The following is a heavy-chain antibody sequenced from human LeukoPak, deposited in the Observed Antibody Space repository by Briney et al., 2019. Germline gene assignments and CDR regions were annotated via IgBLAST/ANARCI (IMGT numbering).Heavy chain of an antibody. CDR1: GYTFSNYG. V-gene: IGHV1-18*01. CDR3: ARDGNYYNFDY. J-gene: IGHJ4*02. D-gene: IGHD1-26*01. CDR2: ISVYNGDT. Sequence: GASVKVSCKASGYTFSNYGIIWVRPAPGRGLEWMGWISVYNGDTKYAQKFQGRVTLTTDTSTSTAYMDLRSLRSDDTAVYYCARDGNYYNFDYWGQGTLVTVSS.